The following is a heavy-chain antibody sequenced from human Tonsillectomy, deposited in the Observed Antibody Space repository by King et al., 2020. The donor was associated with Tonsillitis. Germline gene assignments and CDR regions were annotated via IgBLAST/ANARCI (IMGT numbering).Heavy chain of an antibody. V-gene: IGHV3-33*05. CDR1: GFTFSSYD. CDR3: ARGRDGYIFDY. J-gene: IGHJ4*02. Sequence: VQLVQSGGGVVQPGRSLRLSCAASGFTFSSYDMYWVRQAPGKGLEWVAVISFDGSYKYYADSVTGRFTISRDNSKNTLYLQMNSLRVEDTAVYYCARGRDGYIFDYWGQGTLVTVSS. CDR2: ISFDGSYK. D-gene: IGHD5-24*01.